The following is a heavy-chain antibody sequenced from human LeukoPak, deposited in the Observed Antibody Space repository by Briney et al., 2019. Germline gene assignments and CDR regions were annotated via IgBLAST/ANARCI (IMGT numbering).Heavy chain of an antibody. J-gene: IGHJ6*02. Sequence: SETLSLTCTVSGGSISSYYWSWIRQPPGKGLEWIGYIYYSGSTNYNPSLKSRVTISVDTSKNQFSLKLSSVTAADTAVYYCARRRIHRPYGMDVWGQGTTVTVSS. D-gene: IGHD6-6*01. V-gene: IGHV4-59*08. CDR2: IYYSGST. CDR1: GGSISSYY. CDR3: ARRRIHRPYGMDV.